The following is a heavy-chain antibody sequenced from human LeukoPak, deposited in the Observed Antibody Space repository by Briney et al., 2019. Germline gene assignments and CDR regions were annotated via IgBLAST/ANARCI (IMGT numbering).Heavy chain of an antibody. CDR2: INPDSGGT. Sequence: ASVKVSCKASGYTFTDYYFHWVRQTPGQGLEWMGWINPDSGGTNYAQRFQGRVTMTRDTSISTAYMDLSGLRSDDTAVYYCARRGLPVNQDISPGTLYYFDNWGQGTLVTVSS. J-gene: IGHJ4*02. CDR3: ARRGLPVNQDISPGTLYYFDN. V-gene: IGHV1-2*02. CDR1: GYTFTDYY. D-gene: IGHD2-15*01.